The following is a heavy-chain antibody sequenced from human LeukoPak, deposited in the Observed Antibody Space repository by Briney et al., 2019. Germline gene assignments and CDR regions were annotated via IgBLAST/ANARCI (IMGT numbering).Heavy chain of an antibody. CDR3: ARGVGYCSSTSCYHYYYYGMDV. J-gene: IGHJ6*02. D-gene: IGHD2-2*01. V-gene: IGHV1-2*04. CDR2: INPNSGGT. Sequence: ASVKVSCKASGYSFTSFGLSWLRQAPGQGLEWMGWINPNSGGTNYAQKFQGWVTMTRDTSISTAYMELSRLRSDDTAVYYCARGVGYCSSTSCYHYYYYGMDVWGQGTTVIVSS. CDR1: GYSFTSFG.